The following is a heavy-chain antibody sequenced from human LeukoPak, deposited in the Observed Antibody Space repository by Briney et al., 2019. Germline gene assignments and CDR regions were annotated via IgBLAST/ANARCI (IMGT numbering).Heavy chain of an antibody. CDR3: AKSSTAAGLDY. D-gene: IGHD2-15*01. Sequence: GGSLRLSCAASGFTFSSYGMHWVRQAPGKGLEWVAVISYDGSNKYYADSVKGRFTISRDNSKNTLYPQMNSLRAEDTAVYYCAKSSTAAGLDYWGQGTLVTVSS. V-gene: IGHV3-30*18. J-gene: IGHJ4*02. CDR2: ISYDGSNK. CDR1: GFTFSSYG.